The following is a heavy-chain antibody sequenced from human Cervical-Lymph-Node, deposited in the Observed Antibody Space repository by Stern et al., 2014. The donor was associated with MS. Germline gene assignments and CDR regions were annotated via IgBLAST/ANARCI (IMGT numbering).Heavy chain of an antibody. CDR3: AGPRYAF. D-gene: IGHD2-2*01. CDR1: GGSFSHYA. J-gene: IGHJ4*02. CDR2: ISPMFSTS. V-gene: IGHV1-69*06. Sequence: VQLVESGPEVKKPGYSVKVSCKASGGSFSHYAITWGRKAPGQGPEWMGDISPMFSTSTYAQKFQGRVTITADKSTTTAYMEINSLTSEDTAVYYCAGPRYAFWGQGTLVIVSS.